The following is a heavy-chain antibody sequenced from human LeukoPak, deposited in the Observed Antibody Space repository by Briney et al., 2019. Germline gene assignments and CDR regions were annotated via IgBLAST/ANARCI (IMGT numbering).Heavy chain of an antibody. Sequence: ASVKVSCKASGYTFTSYYMHWVRQAPGQGLEWMGIINPSGGSTSYAQKFQGRVTMTRDTSTSTVYMELSSLRSEDTAMYYCARSVAVTCRAPVYRSPIGDSDDWGQGTLVTVSS. CDR2: INPSGGST. CDR3: ARSVAVTCRAPVYRSPIGDSDD. J-gene: IGHJ4*02. D-gene: IGHD6-19*01. CDR1: GYTFTSYY. V-gene: IGHV1-46*01.